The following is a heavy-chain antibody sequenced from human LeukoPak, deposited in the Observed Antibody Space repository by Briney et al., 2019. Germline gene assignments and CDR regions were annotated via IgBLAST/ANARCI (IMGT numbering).Heavy chain of an antibody. V-gene: IGHV3-53*01. CDR3: ARGSYYMDV. CDR1: GLSVNSKY. J-gene: IGHJ6*03. Sequence: PGGSLRLSCAASGLSVNSKYMNWVRQAPGKGLEWVSVIYGGGTTYYAGSVKGRFTISRDNSKDTLYLQMSSLRGEDTAVYYCARGSYYMDVWGKGTTVTVSS. CDR2: IYGGGTT.